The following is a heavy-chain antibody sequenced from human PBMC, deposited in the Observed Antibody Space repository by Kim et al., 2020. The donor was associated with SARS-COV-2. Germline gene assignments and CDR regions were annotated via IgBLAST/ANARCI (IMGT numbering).Heavy chain of an antibody. CDR2: INPSGGST. CDR1: GYTFTSYY. D-gene: IGHD3-22*01. J-gene: IGHJ3*02. V-gene: IGHV1-46*01. CDR3: ARDYYDSSGYSDAFDI. Sequence: ASVKVSCKASGYTFTSYYMHWVRQAPGQGLEWMGIINPSGGSTSYAQKFQGRVTMTRDTSTSTVYMELSSLRSEDTAVYYCARDYYDSSGYSDAFDIWGQGTMVTVSS.